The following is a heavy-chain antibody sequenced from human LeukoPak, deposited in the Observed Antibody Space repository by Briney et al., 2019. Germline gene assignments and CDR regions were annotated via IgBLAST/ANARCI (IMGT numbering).Heavy chain of an antibody. J-gene: IGHJ5*02. V-gene: IGHV1-46*01. D-gene: IGHD3-10*01. Sequence: ASVKTSCKASGYTFTSYYMHWVRQAPGQGLEWMGIINPSGGSTSYAQKFQERVTITRDMSTSTAYMELSSLRSEDTAVYYCAAQIYGSGSSWGQGTLVTVSS. CDR3: AAQIYGSGSS. CDR2: INPSGGST. CDR1: GYTFTSYY.